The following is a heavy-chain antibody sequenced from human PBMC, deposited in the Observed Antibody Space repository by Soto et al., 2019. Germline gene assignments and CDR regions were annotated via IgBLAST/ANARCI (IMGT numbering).Heavy chain of an antibody. CDR1: GYTFTSYD. D-gene: IGHD3-3*01. Sequence: ASVKVYSKASGYTFTSYDSGWVRQATEQGLEWMGWMNPNSGNTGYAQKFQGRVTMTRNTSISTAYMELSSLRSEDTAVYYCARGYDFWSGADDYYYYYMDVWGKGTTVTVSS. J-gene: IGHJ6*03. V-gene: IGHV1-8*01. CDR2: MNPNSGNT. CDR3: ARGYDFWSGADDYYYYYMDV.